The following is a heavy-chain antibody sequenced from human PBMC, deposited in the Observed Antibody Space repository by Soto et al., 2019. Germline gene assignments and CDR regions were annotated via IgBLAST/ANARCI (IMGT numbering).Heavy chain of an antibody. CDR2: IIPIFGTA. V-gene: IGHV1-69*12. CDR1: GGTFSSYA. Sequence: QVQLVQSGAEVKKPGSSVKVSCKASGGTFSSYAISWVRQAPGQGLEWMGGIIPIFGTANYAQKFQGRVTTTAAESTRTAYMELSSLSAQDTAVYYCARDGLPSEGTYPHRDAFDIWGQGTMVTVSS. J-gene: IGHJ3*02. D-gene: IGHD1-7*01. CDR3: ARDGLPSEGTYPHRDAFDI.